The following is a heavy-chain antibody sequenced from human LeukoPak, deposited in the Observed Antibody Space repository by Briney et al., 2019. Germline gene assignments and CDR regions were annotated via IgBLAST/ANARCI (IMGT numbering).Heavy chain of an antibody. J-gene: IGHJ4*02. V-gene: IGHV4-4*02. D-gene: IGHD6-19*01. Sequence: SDTLSLMCGVSGGPLSISNWWDWARQCPGTGLDWIGEIYHSGRINYNPSLKSRLTISLDKPKNQFSAKLRSGPAADAAVYYCGAAAVAVDNWGKGTLVTVST. CDR3: GAAAVAVDN. CDR1: GGPLSISNW. CDR2: IYHSGRI.